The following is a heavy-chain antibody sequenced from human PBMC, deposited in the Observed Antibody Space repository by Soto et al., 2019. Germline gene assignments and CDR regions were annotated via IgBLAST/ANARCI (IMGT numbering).Heavy chain of an antibody. CDR1: GFTVSNNY. CDR2: IYSGGYT. J-gene: IGHJ4*02. Sequence: EVQLVESGGGLIQPGGSLRLSCAVSGFTVSNNYMSWVRQAPGKGLEGVSVIYSGGYTAYGDSVKGRFTISRDNSKNTITPKNKSRGAPDRAVFLWGTPPGGGGYWGQGTLVTVSS. D-gene: IGHD3-10*01. CDR3: GTPPGGGGY. V-gene: IGHV3-53*01.